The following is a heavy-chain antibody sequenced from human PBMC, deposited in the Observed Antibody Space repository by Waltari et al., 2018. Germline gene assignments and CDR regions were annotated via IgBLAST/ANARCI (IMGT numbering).Heavy chain of an antibody. D-gene: IGHD1-26*01. CDR3: AKDDREWELLGVPDY. Sequence: EVQLVESGGGLVQPGRSLRLSCAASGFTFDDYSIHWVRPAQGKGLEWVSGISWNSGSIGYADAVKGRLTISRDNAKNSLYLQMNSLRAEDTALYDCAKDDREWELLGVPDYWGQGTLVTVSS. J-gene: IGHJ4*02. CDR2: ISWNSGSI. CDR1: GFTFDDYS. V-gene: IGHV3-9*01.